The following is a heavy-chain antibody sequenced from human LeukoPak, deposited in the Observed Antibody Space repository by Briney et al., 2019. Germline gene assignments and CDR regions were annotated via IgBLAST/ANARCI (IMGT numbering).Heavy chain of an antibody. CDR2: TNPSRGST. CDR1: GYTFTNYL. J-gene: IGHJ4*02. D-gene: IGHD6-19*01. Sequence: GASVKVSCKASGYTFTNYLLHWVRQAPGQGLEWMGITNPSRGSTSYAQQFQGRVTMTRDTSTSPVYIELSRLRSEDTAVYYCATPKESSGRYYFDHWGQGTLVTVSS. CDR3: ATPKESSGRYYFDH. V-gene: IGHV1-46*01.